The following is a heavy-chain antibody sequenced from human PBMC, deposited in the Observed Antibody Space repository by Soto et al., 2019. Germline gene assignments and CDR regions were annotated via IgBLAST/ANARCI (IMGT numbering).Heavy chain of an antibody. V-gene: IGHV3-23*01. D-gene: IGHD5-18*01. CDR2: ISESGDNT. CDR3: AKGGYTYGLDP. CDR1: GFSFSSSA. Sequence: GGSLRLSCAASGFSFSSSAMSWVRQAPGKGLEWVSAISESGDNTFYADSVKGRFTISRENSNNALYLQMDTLRAEDTALYFCAKGGYTYGLDPWGQVPLVPVSS. J-gene: IGHJ5*02.